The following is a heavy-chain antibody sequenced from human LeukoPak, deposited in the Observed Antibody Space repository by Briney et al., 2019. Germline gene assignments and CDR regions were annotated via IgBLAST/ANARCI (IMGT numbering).Heavy chain of an antibody. Sequence: SETLSLTCTVSGGSISSYYWSWIRQTPGKGLEWIGDIYYSGSTNYNPSLKSRVTISVDTSKNQFSLKLSSVTAADTAVYYCARDYYGSGSYYKWWFDPWGQGTLVTVSS. D-gene: IGHD3-10*01. V-gene: IGHV4-59*01. J-gene: IGHJ5*02. CDR2: IYYSGST. CDR1: GGSISSYY. CDR3: ARDYYGSGSYYKWWFDP.